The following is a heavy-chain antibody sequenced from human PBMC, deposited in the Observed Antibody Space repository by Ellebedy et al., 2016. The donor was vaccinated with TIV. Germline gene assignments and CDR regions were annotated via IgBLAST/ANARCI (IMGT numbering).Heavy chain of an antibody. J-gene: IGHJ3*02. V-gene: IGHV3-21*01. CDR2: ISSSSYYI. D-gene: IGHD6-19*01. CDR3: ATSSRGWGWDAFDI. CDR1: AFGFSTYT. Sequence: GESLKISCAASAFGFSTYTMNWVRQASGKGLEWVSSISSSSYYIYYADSVKGRFTISRDNAKNSLYLQMNSLRAEDTAVYYCATSSRGWGWDAFDIWGQGTLVTVSS.